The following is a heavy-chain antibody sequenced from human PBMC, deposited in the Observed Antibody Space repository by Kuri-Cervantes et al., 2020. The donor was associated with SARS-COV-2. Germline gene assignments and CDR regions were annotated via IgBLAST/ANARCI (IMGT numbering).Heavy chain of an antibody. CDR1: GFTFSSYS. CDR2: ISWDGGST. V-gene: IGHV3-23*01. J-gene: IGHJ5*02. CDR3: AKVQQLGSSWYWFDP. D-gene: IGHD6-13*01. Sequence: GESLKISCAASGFTFSSYSMNWVRQAPGKGLEWVSLISWDGGSTYYADSVKGRFTISRDNSKNTLYLQMNSLRAEDTAVYYCAKVQQLGSSWYWFDPWGQGTLVTVSS.